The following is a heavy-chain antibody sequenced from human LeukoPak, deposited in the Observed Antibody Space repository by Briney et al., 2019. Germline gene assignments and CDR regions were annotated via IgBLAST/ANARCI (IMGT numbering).Heavy chain of an antibody. CDR3: ARGGILVQGVTILYGMDV. CDR2: MNPNSGNT. V-gene: IGHV1-8*01. J-gene: IGHJ6*02. CDR1: GCSFSTFD. D-gene: IGHD3-10*01. Sequence: ASVKVSCKTSGCSFSTFDINWVRQATGQGLEWMGWMNPNSGNTNYEQKFQGRLTMTRDTSISTAYMELSSLRSEDTAVYYCARGGILVQGVTILYGMDVWGQGTTVTVSS.